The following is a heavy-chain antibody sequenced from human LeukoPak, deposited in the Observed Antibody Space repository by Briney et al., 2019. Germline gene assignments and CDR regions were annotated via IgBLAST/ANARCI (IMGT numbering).Heavy chain of an antibody. D-gene: IGHD2-15*01. V-gene: IGHV4-31*03. Sequence: SETLSLTCTVSGGSISSGGYYWSWIRQHPGKGLEWIGYIYYSGSTYYNPSLKSRVTISVDTSKNQFSLKLSSVAAADTAVYYCARDGYHCSGGSCYFWYFDLWGRGTLVTVSS. CDR2: IYYSGST. CDR3: ARDGYHCSGGSCYFWYFDL. CDR1: GGSISSGGYY. J-gene: IGHJ2*01.